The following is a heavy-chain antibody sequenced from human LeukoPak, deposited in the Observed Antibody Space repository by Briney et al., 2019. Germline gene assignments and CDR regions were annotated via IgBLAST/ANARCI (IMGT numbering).Heavy chain of an antibody. Sequence: GASVKVSCMASGGTFSSYAISWVRQAPGQGLEWMGGIIPIFGTANYAQKFQGRVTITADKSTSTAYMELSSLKTEDTAVYYCSRGPIQLWLYYGMDVWGQGTTVIVSS. V-gene: IGHV1-69*06. D-gene: IGHD5-18*01. CDR1: GGTFSSYA. CDR2: IIPIFGTA. CDR3: SRGPIQLWLYYGMDV. J-gene: IGHJ6*02.